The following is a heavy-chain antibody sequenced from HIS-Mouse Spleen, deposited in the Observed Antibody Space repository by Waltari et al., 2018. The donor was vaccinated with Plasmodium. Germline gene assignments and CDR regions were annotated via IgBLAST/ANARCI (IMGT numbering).Heavy chain of an antibody. CDR1: GFTFGDYA. CDR2: IRSKAYGGTT. D-gene: IGHD3-3*01. Sequence: EVQLVESGGGLVQPGRSLRLSCTASGFTFGDYAMSWFRQAPGKGLEWVGFIRSKAYGGTTEYAASVKGRFTISRDDSKSIAYLQMNSLKTEDTAVYYCSTWSGNQKRSEYFQHWGQGTLVTVSS. J-gene: IGHJ1*01. CDR3: STWSGNQKRSEYFQH. V-gene: IGHV3-49*03.